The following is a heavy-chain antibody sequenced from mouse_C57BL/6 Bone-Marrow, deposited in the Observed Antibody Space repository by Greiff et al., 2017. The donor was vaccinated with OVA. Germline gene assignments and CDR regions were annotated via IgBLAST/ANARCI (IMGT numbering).Heavy chain of an antibody. V-gene: IGHV1-18*01. D-gene: IGHD1-1*01. CDR3: ARGDYGEEYAMDY. CDR2: INPNNGGT. J-gene: IGHJ4*01. Sequence: LVEPGASVKIPCKASGYTFTDYNMDWVKQSHGKSLEWIGDINPNNGGTIYNQKFKGKATLTVDKSSSTAYMELRSLTSEDTAVYYCARGDYGEEYAMDYWGQGTSVTVSS. CDR1: GYTFTDYN.